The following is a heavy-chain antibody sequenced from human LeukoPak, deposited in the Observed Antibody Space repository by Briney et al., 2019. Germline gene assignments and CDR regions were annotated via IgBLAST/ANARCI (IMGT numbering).Heavy chain of an antibody. CDR1: GFTFSSYG. V-gene: IGHV3-30*02. CDR3: GKDQGRIQLYLLPFFDH. D-gene: IGHD5-18*01. J-gene: IGHJ4*02. CDR2: LRYDGSNK. Sequence: GGSLRLSCAASGFTFSSYGMHWVSQAPGKGLEWVAFLRYDGSNKYHAESVKGRFTISRDNSKNTLYLKMNSLRAEDTALYYCGKDQGRIQLYLLPFFDHWGQGTQVTVSS.